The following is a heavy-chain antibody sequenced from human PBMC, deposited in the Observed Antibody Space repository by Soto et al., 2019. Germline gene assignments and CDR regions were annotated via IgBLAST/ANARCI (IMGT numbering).Heavy chain of an antibody. Sequence: GGSLRLSCAAAGFRFSSFAIHWVRQAPGKGLEWVAVISNDGNNQYYADSVKGRFTISRDNSKITLYLQMNSLRPEDTAVYYCARSSRIEAAGTGDYFDYWGQGTVVTVS. J-gene: IGHJ4*02. CDR1: GFRFSSFA. CDR3: ARSSRIEAAGTGDYFDY. CDR2: ISNDGNNQ. V-gene: IGHV3-30-3*01. D-gene: IGHD6-13*01.